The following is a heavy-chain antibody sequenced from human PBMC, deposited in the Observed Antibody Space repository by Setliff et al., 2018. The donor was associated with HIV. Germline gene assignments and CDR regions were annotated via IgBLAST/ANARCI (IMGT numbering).Heavy chain of an antibody. CDR3: ARRPSGYFAFDI. CDR1: RYSFLNYW. Sequence: GESLKISCQGSRYSFLNYWIGWVRQMPGKGLEWMGVIYPGDSDTTYSPSFQGQVTISADESTDTAYLQWSSLKASDTAMDYCARRPSGYFAFDIWGQGTMVTVTS. J-gene: IGHJ3*02. V-gene: IGHV5-51*01. D-gene: IGHD3-22*01. CDR2: IYPGDSDT.